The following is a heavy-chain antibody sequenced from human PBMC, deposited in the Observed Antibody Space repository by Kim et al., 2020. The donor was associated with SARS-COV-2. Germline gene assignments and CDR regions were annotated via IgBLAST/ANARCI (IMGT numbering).Heavy chain of an antibody. CDR3: APDIHVFVAAFSI. J-gene: IGHJ3*02. V-gene: IGHV3-43*02. Sequence: GGSLRLSCAASGFTFDDYAMHWVRQAPGKGLEWVSLISGDVASTYSSYSVNCRFTLSTDNSINSLYLHMTSLRSASTSFYSCAPDIHVFVAAFSILCPGT. CDR2: ISGDVAST. CDR1: GFTFDDYA. D-gene: IGHD3-16*02.